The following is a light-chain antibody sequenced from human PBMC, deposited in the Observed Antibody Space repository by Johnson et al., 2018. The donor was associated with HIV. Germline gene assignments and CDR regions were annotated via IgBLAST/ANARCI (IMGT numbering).Light chain of an antibody. Sequence: QSVLTQPPSVSAAPGQKVTIFCSGSSSNIGNNYVSWYQQLPGTAPKLLTYDNINRPSGIPDRFSGSKSGTSATLGTTGLQTGDEADYYCGTWDSSLSAGVFGTGTKVTVL. CDR1: SSNIGNNY. V-gene: IGLV1-51*01. J-gene: IGLJ1*01. CDR3: GTWDSSLSAGV. CDR2: DNI.